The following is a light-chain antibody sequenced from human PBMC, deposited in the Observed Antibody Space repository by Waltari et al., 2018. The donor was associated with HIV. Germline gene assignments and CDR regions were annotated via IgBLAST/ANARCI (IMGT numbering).Light chain of an antibody. J-gene: IGLJ2*01. CDR1: GSDVRSHNL. Sequence: QSALTQPASVSGSPGQSITISCTGTGSDVRSHNLVSWYQQYPGKAPKLIIYEGSKRPSWIFNSFSGSQSGNTASLTISGTQAEDEADYYCCSHAVSATSVIFGGGTKLTVL. CDR2: EGS. V-gene: IGLV2-23*01. CDR3: CSHAVSATSVI.